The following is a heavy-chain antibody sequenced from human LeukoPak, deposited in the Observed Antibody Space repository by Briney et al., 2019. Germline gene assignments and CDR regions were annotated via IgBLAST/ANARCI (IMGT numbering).Heavy chain of an antibody. CDR2: IWYDGSNK. V-gene: IGHV3-33*01. D-gene: IGHD6-13*01. CDR3: ARASSSWQFDY. J-gene: IGHJ4*02. CDR1: GFTFSSYG. Sequence: GGSLRLSCAASGFTFSSYGMHWVRQAPGKGLEWVVVIWYDGSNKYYADSVKGRFTISRDNSKNTLYLQMNSLRAEDTAVYYCARASSSWQFDYWGQGTLVTVPS.